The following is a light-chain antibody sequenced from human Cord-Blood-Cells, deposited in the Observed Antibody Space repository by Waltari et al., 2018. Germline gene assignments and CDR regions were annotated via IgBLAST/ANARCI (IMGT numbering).Light chain of an antibody. Sequence: QSALTQPPPVSGAPGQRVTIPCTGSSPNSGAGYGVHGYQQLPGTAPKPLIYGNSNRPSGVPDRFSGSKSGTSASLAITGLQAEDEADYYCQSYDSSLSGWVFGGGTKLTVL. CDR3: QSYDSSLSGWV. V-gene: IGLV1-40*01. CDR1: SPNSGAGYG. CDR2: GNS. J-gene: IGLJ3*02.